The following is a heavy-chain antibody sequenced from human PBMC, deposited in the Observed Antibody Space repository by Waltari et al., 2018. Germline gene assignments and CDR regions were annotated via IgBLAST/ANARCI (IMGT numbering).Heavy chain of an antibody. CDR3: ARDIGIQGVILTD. J-gene: IGHJ4*02. V-gene: IGHV4-4*02. Sequence: QVQLQESGPGLVKPSGTLSLICAVSGGSISSSNWWSWVRQPPGKGREWIGEIYHVGSTNYNPSLKSRVTISLDKSKNHFSLNLSSVTAADTAVYYCARDIGIQGVILTDWGQGTVVTVSS. CDR1: GGSISSSNW. D-gene: IGHD3-10*01. CDR2: IYHVGST.